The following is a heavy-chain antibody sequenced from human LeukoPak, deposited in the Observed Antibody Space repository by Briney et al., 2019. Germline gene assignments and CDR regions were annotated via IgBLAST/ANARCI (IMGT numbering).Heavy chain of an antibody. V-gene: IGHV4-30-2*01. J-gene: IGHJ3*02. CDR2: IYHSGST. CDR1: GGSISSGGYS. CDR3: ARAPIGDRDAFDI. Sequence: SETLSLTCAVSGGSISSGGYSWSWIRQPPGKGLEWIGYIYHSGSTYYNPSLKSRVTISVDRSKNQSSLKLSSVTAADTAVYYCARAPIGDRDAFDIWGQGTMVTVSS. D-gene: IGHD4-17*01.